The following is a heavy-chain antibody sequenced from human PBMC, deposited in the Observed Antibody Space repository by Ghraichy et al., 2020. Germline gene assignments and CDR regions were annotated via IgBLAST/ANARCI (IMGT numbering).Heavy chain of an antibody. V-gene: IGHV1-69*06. CDR3: TREAIYCTNGVCYSDV. D-gene: IGHD2-8*01. CDR2: ILVIFGKT. CDR1: GGTFTSNA. J-gene: IGHJ6*02. Sequence: SVKVSCKASGGTFTSNAFSWVRQAPGQGLEWMGGILVIFGKTNYAQQFQGRVTITADKSTSTVYMELSSLRSEDTAVYYCTREAIYCTNGVCYSDVWGQGTTVTVSS.